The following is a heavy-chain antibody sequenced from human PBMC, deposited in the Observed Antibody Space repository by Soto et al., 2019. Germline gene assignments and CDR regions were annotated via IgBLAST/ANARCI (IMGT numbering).Heavy chain of an antibody. CDR3: ATNYGSGSAHFDY. Sequence: QVQLVQSGAEVKKPGSSVKVSCTASGGTFNFYSISWVRQAPGQGLDWVGRVIPMVGMSEYAQKFQGRVTITADKATSTAYMNLRCLRSEDTAVYYCATNYGSGSAHFDYWGQGTLVTVSS. D-gene: IGHD3-10*01. V-gene: IGHV1-69*02. J-gene: IGHJ4*02. CDR1: GGTFNFYS. CDR2: VIPMVGMS.